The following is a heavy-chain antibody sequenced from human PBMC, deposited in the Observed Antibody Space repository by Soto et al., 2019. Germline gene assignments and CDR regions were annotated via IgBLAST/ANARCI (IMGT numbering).Heavy chain of an antibody. CDR2: TYYRSKWYN. V-gene: IGHV6-1*01. J-gene: IGHJ5*02. CDR3: ARSMMVRGVFNWFDP. CDR1: GDSVSGNSAA. D-gene: IGHD3-10*01. Sequence: QTLSLSCAISGDSVSGNSAAWNLSRQSPSRGLEWLGRTYYRSKWYNDYAVSVKSRITINPDTSKNQFSLQLNSVTPEDTAVYYCARSMMVRGVFNWFDPWGQGTLVTFS.